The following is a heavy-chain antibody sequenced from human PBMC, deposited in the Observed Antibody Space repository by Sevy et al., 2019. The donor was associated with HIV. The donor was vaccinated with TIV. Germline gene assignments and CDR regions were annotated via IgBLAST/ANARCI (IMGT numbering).Heavy chain of an antibody. J-gene: IGHJ3*02. CDR2: VYYTGGT. V-gene: IGHV4-59*08. Sequence: SETLSLTCTVSGGSINSDHWSWIRQPPGKGLEWIGYVYYTGGTNYNPSLKNRVTISVDRTKNQFSLKLTSVTAADTAMYYCARRNDFDIWGQGTMVTVSS. CDR3: ARRNDFDI. CDR1: GGSINSDH.